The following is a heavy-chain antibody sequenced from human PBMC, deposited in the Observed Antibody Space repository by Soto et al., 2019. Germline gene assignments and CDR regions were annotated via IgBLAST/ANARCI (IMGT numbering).Heavy chain of an antibody. Sequence: SETLSLTCTVSGGSISSSSYYWGWIRQPPGKGLEWIGSIYYSGSTYYNPSLKSRVTISVDTSKNQFSLKLSSVTAADTAVYYCARRLPIAVAGTDNWFDPWGQGTLVTVSS. V-gene: IGHV4-39*01. D-gene: IGHD6-19*01. CDR1: GGSISSSSYY. J-gene: IGHJ5*02. CDR3: ARRLPIAVAGTDNWFDP. CDR2: IYYSGST.